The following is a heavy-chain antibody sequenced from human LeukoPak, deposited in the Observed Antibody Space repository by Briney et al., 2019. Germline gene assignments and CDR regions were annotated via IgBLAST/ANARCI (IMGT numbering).Heavy chain of an antibody. CDR3: AIALVEGGYYYDSSGYYS. Sequence: GGSLRLSCADSGFTFSSYAMHWVRQAPAKGLEGVAVISYDGSNKYYAASVKGRFTISRDNSKNTLYLQMNSLRAEYTAVYCCAIALVEGGYYYDSSGYYSWGQGTLVTVSS. V-gene: IGHV3-30-3*01. J-gene: IGHJ4*02. CDR1: GFTFSSYA. CDR2: ISYDGSNK. D-gene: IGHD3-22*01.